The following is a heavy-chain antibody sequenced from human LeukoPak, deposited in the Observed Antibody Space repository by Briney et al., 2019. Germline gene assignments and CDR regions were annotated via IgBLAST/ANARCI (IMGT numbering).Heavy chain of an antibody. CDR2: INPSGGST. D-gene: IGHD3-10*01. CDR3: ARGGIFDY. V-gene: IGHV1-46*01. Sequence: ASVKVSCKASGYTFITYGISWVRQAPGQGLEWMGIINPSGGSTTYAQKFQGRVTMTRDTSTSTVYMELSSLRSEDTAVYYCARGGIFDYWGQGTLVNVSS. J-gene: IGHJ4*02. CDR1: GYTFITYG.